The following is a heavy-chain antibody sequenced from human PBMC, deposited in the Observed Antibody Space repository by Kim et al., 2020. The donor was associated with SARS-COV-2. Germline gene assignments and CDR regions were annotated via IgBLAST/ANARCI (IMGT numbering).Heavy chain of an antibody. J-gene: IGHJ4*02. CDR3: ARGSPVPNF. CDR1: GDSLSSYF. V-gene: IGHV4-59*01. CDR2: IYYSGSSGSP. Sequence: SETLSLTCSVSGDSLSSYFWTWIRQPPGKRLEWIGTIYYSGSSGSPNYNPSLKSRVTILVDTSKNEISLWLTSVTAGDTAVYFCARGSPVPNFWGQGSLV. D-gene: IGHD3-10*01.